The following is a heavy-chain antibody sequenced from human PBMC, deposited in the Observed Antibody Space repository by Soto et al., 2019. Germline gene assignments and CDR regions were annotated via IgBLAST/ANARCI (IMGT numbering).Heavy chain of an antibody. V-gene: IGHV3-48*02. CDR1: GFTFTSYS. CDR3: VRGGATIFDY. CDR2: SSSSSSTI. J-gene: IGHJ4*02. Sequence: GGSLRLSCAASGFTFTSYSMNWVRQAPGKGLEWVSHSSSSSSTIYYADSMKGRFTISRDHAKNSLYLQVNSLRDEDTAVYYCVRGGATIFDYWGRGTLVTVSS. D-gene: IGHD1-26*01.